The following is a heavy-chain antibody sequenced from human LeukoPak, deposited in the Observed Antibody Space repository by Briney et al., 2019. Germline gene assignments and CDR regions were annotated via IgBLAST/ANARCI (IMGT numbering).Heavy chain of an antibody. CDR1: GGTFSGYY. V-gene: IGHV4-34*01. J-gene: IGHJ4*02. CDR2: INHIGST. CDR3: AKGATAAGTALGY. D-gene: IGHD6-13*01. Sequence: SETLSLTCAAYGGTFSGYYWSWIRQPPGKGLEWIGEINHIGSTNYNPSLKSRVTISVDTSKNQYTLKLSPVASANTAVYYCAKGATAAGTALGYWGQGTLVTVSS.